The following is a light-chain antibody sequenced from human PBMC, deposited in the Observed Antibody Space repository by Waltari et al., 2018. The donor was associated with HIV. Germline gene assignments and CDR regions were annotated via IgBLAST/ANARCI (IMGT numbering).Light chain of an antibody. J-gene: IGLJ2*01. V-gene: IGLV1-47*01. Sequence: QSVLTQPPSVSGTPGQRVTISCSGSSSNVGSTYVYWYQQRPGTAPIPLIYGDNQRPSGVPDRFSGSKSGTSASLAISGLRSEDEADYHCAAWDDSLSALVFGGGTKLAVL. CDR1: SSNVGSTY. CDR3: AAWDDSLSALV. CDR2: GDN.